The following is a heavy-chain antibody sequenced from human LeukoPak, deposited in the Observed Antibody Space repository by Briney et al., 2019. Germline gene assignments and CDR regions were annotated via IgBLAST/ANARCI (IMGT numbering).Heavy chain of an antibody. CDR1: GGSFSGYY. V-gene: IGHV4-34*01. D-gene: IGHD5-18*01. J-gene: IGHJ4*02. CDR3: AREVQLWFAGPHRYFDY. CDR2: INHSGST. Sequence: SETLSLTCAVYGGSFSGYYWSWIRQPPGKGLEWSGEINHSGSTNYNPSLKSRVTISVDTSKNQFSLKLSSVTAADTAVYYCAREVQLWFAGPHRYFDYWGQGTLVTVSS.